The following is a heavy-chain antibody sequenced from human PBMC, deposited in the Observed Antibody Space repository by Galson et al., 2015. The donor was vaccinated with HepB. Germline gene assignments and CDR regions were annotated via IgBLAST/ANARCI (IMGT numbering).Heavy chain of an antibody. CDR3: ARGKYDSGTDYYFDY. J-gene: IGHJ4*02. D-gene: IGHD3-22*01. V-gene: IGHV3-21*01. Sequence: SLRLSCAASGFSFSSYSMNWVRQAPGKGPEWVSAISSSSIYIYQADSVKGRFTTSRDNAKNSLYLQMNSLRAEDTAVYYCARGKYDSGTDYYFDYWGQGTLVTVSS. CDR2: ISSSSIYI. CDR1: GFSFSSYS.